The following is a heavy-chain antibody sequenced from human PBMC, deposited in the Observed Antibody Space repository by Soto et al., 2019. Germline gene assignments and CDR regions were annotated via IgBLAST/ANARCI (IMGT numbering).Heavy chain of an antibody. CDR2: IYYSGST. D-gene: IGHD5-18*01. J-gene: IGHJ4*02. CDR1: GGSISSSSYY. CDR3: ARRRLRSHGGFDY. Sequence: SETLSLTCTVSGGSISSSSYYWGWIRQPPGKGLEWIGSIYYSGSTYYNPSLKSRVTISVDTSKNQFSLKLSSVTAADTAVYYCARRRLRSHGGFDYWGQGTLVTVSS. V-gene: IGHV4-39*01.